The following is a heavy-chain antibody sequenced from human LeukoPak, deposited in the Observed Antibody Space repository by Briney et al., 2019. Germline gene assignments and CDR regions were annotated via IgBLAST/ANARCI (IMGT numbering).Heavy chain of an antibody. Sequence: GGSLRLSCAASGFTFSRYWMSWARQAPGKGLEWVANIKQDGSEKYYVDSVKGRFTISRDNAKNSLYLQMNSLRAEDTAVYYCARDGYSGWQKEYWGQGTLVTVPS. D-gene: IGHD5-12*01. CDR2: IKQDGSEK. V-gene: IGHV3-7*01. J-gene: IGHJ4*02. CDR1: GFTFSRYW. CDR3: ARDGYSGWQKEY.